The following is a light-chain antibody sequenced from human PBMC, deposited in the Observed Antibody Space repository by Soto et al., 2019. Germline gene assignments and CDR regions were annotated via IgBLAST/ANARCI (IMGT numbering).Light chain of an antibody. CDR3: QQYGSSAT. J-gene: IGKJ4*01. Sequence: EIVLTQSPGSLSLPPGERATLSCRASQSVISSYLAWYQQKPGQAPRLLIYGGSRRATGIPDRFSGSASGTDFTLTISRLEPEDFAVYYCQQYGSSATFGGGTKVEIK. V-gene: IGKV3-20*01. CDR2: GGS. CDR1: QSVISSY.